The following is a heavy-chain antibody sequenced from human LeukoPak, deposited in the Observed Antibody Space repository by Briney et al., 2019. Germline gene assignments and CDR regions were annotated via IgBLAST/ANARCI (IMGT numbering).Heavy chain of an antibody. Sequence: GGPLRLSCAASGFTFTSYSMNWVRQAPGKGLEWVSTISGGGGSTYYTDSVKGRFTISRDNSKNTLYLQVNSLRAEDTAVYYCAKGGKWDVTPFDYWGQGTLVTVSS. CDR3: AKGGKWDVTPFDY. V-gene: IGHV3-23*01. J-gene: IGHJ4*02. CDR2: ISGGGGST. D-gene: IGHD1-26*01. CDR1: GFTFTSYS.